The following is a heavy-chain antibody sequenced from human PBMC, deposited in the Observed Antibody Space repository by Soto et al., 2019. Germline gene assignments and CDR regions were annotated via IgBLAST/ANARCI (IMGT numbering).Heavy chain of an antibody. Sequence: HVELVQSGADVKKPGASVTISCKASGYTFTDYALHWVRQAPGQRLEGMGWMNAGVGNTLYSQKFQGRITITRDTSASTGYMELNSFKSEDTAIYYWARDTGYTFGSLNYWGPGTLVTVSS. J-gene: IGHJ4*02. CDR2: MNAGVGNT. CDR1: GYTFTDYA. V-gene: IGHV1-3*01. D-gene: IGHD5-18*01. CDR3: ARDTGYTFGSLNY.